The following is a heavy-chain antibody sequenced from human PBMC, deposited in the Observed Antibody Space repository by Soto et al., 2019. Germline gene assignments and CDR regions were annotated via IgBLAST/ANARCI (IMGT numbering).Heavy chain of an antibody. CDR2: ISYDGSNK. CDR3: ARDRILSSKGPPGP. J-gene: IGHJ5*02. Sequence: GGSLRLSCAASGFTFSSYAMHWVRQAPGKGLEWVAVISYDGSNKYYADSVKGRFTISRDNSKNTLYLQMNSLRAEDTAVYYCARDRILSSKGPPGPWGQGTLVTVSS. CDR1: GFTFSSYA. D-gene: IGHD6-13*01. V-gene: IGHV3-30-3*01.